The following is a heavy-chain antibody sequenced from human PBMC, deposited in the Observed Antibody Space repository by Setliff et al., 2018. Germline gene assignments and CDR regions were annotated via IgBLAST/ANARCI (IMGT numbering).Heavy chain of an antibody. J-gene: IGHJ6*03. CDR2: IYIGGSA. D-gene: IGHD6-19*01. V-gene: IGHV4-4*07. Sequence: PSETLSLTCTVSGGSISSYYWSWIRQPAGKGLEWIGHIYIGGSANYNPSLKSRVTMSIDTSKNQFSLKLNSVTAADMAAYYCAREQWLDPPGYYYMDVWAKGTTVTV. CDR1: GGSISSYY. CDR3: AREQWLDPPGYYYMDV.